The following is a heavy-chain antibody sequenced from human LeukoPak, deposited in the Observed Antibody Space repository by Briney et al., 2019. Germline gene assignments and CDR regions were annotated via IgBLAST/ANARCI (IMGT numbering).Heavy chain of an antibody. Sequence: GGSLRLSCAASGFTFSNYWMHWVRQAPGKGLVWVSRINSDGSNATYADSVKGRFTISRDNAKNTLYVQMNSLRAEDTAVYYCARGVFAGDLLTGYWYFDLWGRGTLVTVSS. J-gene: IGHJ2*01. CDR1: GFTFSNYW. CDR2: INSDGSNA. V-gene: IGHV3-74*03. CDR3: ARGVFAGDLLTGYWYFDL. D-gene: IGHD1-20*01.